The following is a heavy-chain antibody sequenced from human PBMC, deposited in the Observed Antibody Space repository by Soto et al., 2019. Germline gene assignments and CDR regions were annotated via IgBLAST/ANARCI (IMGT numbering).Heavy chain of an antibody. D-gene: IGHD3-9*01. CDR1: GYTFISYG. CDR3: ARTYYDILTGYSTFDP. Sequence: GASVKVSCKASGYTFISYGISWVRQVPGQGLEWMGRIIPILGIANYAQKFQGRVTITADKSTSTAYMELSSLRSEDTAVYYCARTYYDILTGYSTFDPWGQGTLVTVSS. CDR2: IIPILGIA. V-gene: IGHV1-69*04. J-gene: IGHJ5*02.